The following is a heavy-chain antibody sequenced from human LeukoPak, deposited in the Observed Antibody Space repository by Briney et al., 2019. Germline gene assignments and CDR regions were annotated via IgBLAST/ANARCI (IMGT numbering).Heavy chain of an antibody. CDR2: IHSSGCT. Sequence: SETLSLTCTVSNGSINTYYWSWVRQSAGKGLEWIGRIHSSGCTNSNPSLKSRLTMSVDTSKNQFSLKLRSVTAADTAVYYCARDRDSSGWYLNWFDPWGQGTLVTVSS. J-gene: IGHJ5*02. D-gene: IGHD6-19*01. CDR3: ARDRDSSGWYLNWFDP. CDR1: NGSINTYY. V-gene: IGHV4-4*07.